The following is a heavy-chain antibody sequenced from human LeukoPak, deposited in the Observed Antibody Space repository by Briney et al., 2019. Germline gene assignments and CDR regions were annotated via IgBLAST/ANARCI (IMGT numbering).Heavy chain of an antibody. Sequence: GGSLRLSCAASGFTLSSYSMNWVRQAPGKGLEWAPSISSSSSYIYYADSVKGRFTISRDNAKNSLYLQTNSLRAEDTAVYYCARDRTGIAARYFDYWGQGTLVTVSS. V-gene: IGHV3-21*01. CDR2: ISSSSSYI. D-gene: IGHD6-6*01. CDR1: GFTLSSYS. J-gene: IGHJ4*02. CDR3: ARDRTGIAARYFDY.